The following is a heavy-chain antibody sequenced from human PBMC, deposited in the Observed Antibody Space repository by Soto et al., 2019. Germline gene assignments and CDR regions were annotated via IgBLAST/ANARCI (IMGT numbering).Heavy chain of an antibody. CDR1: GYTLTELS. Sequence: ASVKVSCKVSGYTLTELSMHWVRQAPGKGLEWMGGFDPEDGETIYAQKFQGRVTMTEDTSTDTAYMELSSLRSEDTAVYYFATIILFLEWFGETHYYGMDVWGQGTTVTVSS. V-gene: IGHV1-24*01. D-gene: IGHD3-3*01. CDR3: ATIILFLEWFGETHYYGMDV. CDR2: FDPEDGET. J-gene: IGHJ6*02.